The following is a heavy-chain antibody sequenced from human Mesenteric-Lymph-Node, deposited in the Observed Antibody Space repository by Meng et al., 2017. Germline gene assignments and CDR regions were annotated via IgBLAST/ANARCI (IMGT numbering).Heavy chain of an antibody. D-gene: IGHD3-16*02. CDR1: GYTFTSYA. CDR2: INTNTGNP. Sequence: VQLCQSGSELKKPGASVKVSCKASGYTFTSYAMNWVRQAPGQGLEWMGWINTNTGNPTYAQGFTGRFVFSLDTSVSTAYLQISSLKAEDTAVYYCARESLYDYVWGSYPASFDYWGQGTLVTVSS. CDR3: ARESLYDYVWGSYPASFDY. V-gene: IGHV7-4-1*02. J-gene: IGHJ4*02.